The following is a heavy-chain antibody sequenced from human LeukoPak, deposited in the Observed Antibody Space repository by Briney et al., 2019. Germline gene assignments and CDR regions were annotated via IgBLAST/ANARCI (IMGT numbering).Heavy chain of an antibody. D-gene: IGHD2-15*01. CDR2: ISDSGGST. CDR1: GFPFSSYA. CDR3: VREYSFGPYGMDV. Sequence: GGSLRLSCSASGFPFSSYAMHWVRQAPGKGLEYVSAISDSGGSTYYADSVKGRFTISRDNSKNTLYLQMSSLRAEDTAVYFCVREYSFGPYGMDVWGQGPTVTVSS. V-gene: IGHV3-64D*09. J-gene: IGHJ6*02.